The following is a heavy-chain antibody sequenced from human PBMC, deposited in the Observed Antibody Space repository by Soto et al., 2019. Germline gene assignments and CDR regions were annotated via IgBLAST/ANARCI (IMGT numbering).Heavy chain of an antibody. J-gene: IGHJ6*02. CDR3: ARDQGITTFGFYSMYYYGMDV. D-gene: IGHD3-3*01. Sequence: ASVKVSCKASGYTFTNAGISWVRQAPGQGLEWLGWINTDNGNTNYAQHLQGRVTLTTDTSTSTAYMDLRSLRSDDTAVYYCARDQGITTFGFYSMYYYGMDVWGPGTTVTVSS. CDR2: INTDNGNT. V-gene: IGHV1-18*01. CDR1: GYTFTNAG.